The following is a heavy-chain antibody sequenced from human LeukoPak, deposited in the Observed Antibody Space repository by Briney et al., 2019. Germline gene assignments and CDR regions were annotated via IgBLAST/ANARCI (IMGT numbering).Heavy chain of an antibody. V-gene: IGHV1-69*13. CDR2: IIPIFGTA. Sequence: SVKVSCRASGGTFSSYAISWVRQAPGQGLEWMGGIIPIFGTANYAQKFQGRVTITADESTSTAYMELSSLRSEDTAVYYYAGHYYDSSGYSYWGQGTLVTVSS. D-gene: IGHD3-22*01. J-gene: IGHJ4*02. CDR1: GGTFSSYA. CDR3: AGHYYDSSGYSY.